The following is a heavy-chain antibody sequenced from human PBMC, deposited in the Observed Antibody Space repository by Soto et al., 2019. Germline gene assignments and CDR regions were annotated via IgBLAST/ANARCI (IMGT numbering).Heavy chain of an antibody. V-gene: IGHV1-8*01. D-gene: IGHD3-10*01. CDR2: MIPDSGRT. CDR1: GYTFTNHD. Sequence: QVQLVQSGAEVKKPGASVKVSCKASGYTFTNHDINWVRQVPGQGLEWMGWMIPDSGRTGYAQKLQGRVTMTRNTSTSTAYMELSSLRNEDTAVYYCARGDQFGFGVDYWGQGTLVTVSS. J-gene: IGHJ4*02. CDR3: ARGDQFGFGVDY.